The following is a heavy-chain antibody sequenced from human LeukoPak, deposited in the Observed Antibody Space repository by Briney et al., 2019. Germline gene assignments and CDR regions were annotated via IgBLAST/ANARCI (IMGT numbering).Heavy chain of an antibody. Sequence: ASVKVSCKASGYTFTSYDINWVRQATGQGLEWMGWMNPNSGNTGYAQKFQGRVTITRNTSISTAYMELSSLRSEDTAVYYCARGGGSSHPWGYYYMDVWGKGTTVTVSS. CDR2: MNPNSGNT. CDR3: ARGGGSSHPWGYYYMDV. CDR1: GYTFTSYD. J-gene: IGHJ6*03. V-gene: IGHV1-8*03. D-gene: IGHD6-6*01.